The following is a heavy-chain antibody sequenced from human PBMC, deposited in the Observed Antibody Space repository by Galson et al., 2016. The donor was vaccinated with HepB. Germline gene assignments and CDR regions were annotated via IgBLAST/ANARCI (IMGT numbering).Heavy chain of an antibody. D-gene: IGHD3-9*01. J-gene: IGHJ4*02. V-gene: IGHV3-20*04. Sequence: SLRLSCAASGFKFDDCGMSWVRQAPGKGLEWVSGINWNGGSAGYVDSVKGRFTISRDNAKNSLYLQMNSLRAEDTALYYCARATPYYDILTGYYNYYFDYWGQGTLVTVSS. CDR3: ARATPYYDILTGYYNYYFDY. CDR1: GFKFDDCG. CDR2: INWNGGSA.